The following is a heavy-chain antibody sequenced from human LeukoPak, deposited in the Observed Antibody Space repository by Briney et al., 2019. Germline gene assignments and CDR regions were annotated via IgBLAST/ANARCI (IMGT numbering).Heavy chain of an antibody. D-gene: IGHD3-16*01. CDR3: ARESGGGYPEYFQH. J-gene: IGHJ1*01. V-gene: IGHV3-21*01. Sequence: GGSLRLSCAASGFTFSSYSMNWVRQAPGKGLEWVSSISSSSSYIYYADSVKGRFTISRDNAKNSLYLQMNSLRAEDTAVYYCARESGGGYPEYFQHWGQGTLVTVSS. CDR1: GFTFSSYS. CDR2: ISSSSSYI.